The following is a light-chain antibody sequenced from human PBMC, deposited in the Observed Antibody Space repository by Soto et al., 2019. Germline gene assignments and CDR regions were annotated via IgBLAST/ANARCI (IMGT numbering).Light chain of an antibody. J-gene: IGKJ2*01. V-gene: IGKV1-5*03. CDR1: QSISSW. Sequence: DIQMTQSPSTLSASVGDRVTITCRASQSISSWLAWYQQKPGKAPKLLIYKASSLESGVPSRFSGSGSGTEFTVTISRLQPDEFATDYCQQYHSYPYAFVQGTKLESK. CDR2: KAS. CDR3: QQYHSYPYA.